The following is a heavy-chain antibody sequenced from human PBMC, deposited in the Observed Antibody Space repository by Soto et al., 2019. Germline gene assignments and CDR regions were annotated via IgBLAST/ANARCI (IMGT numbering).Heavy chain of an antibody. Sequence: GGALGPCSEASGFTVGSYAMQWIRQATGKGLGWVCSITVSGTRTYYADSVNGRFTLSRDNSKNTLSLKMNSLRAEDTAVYYCAKEPDLIGYNYGSCVDYWGQGCVITVSS. CDR3: AKEPDLIGYNYGSCVDY. V-gene: IGHV3-23*01. CDR2: ITVSGTRT. D-gene: IGHD5-18*01. J-gene: IGHJ4*02. CDR1: GFTVGSYA.